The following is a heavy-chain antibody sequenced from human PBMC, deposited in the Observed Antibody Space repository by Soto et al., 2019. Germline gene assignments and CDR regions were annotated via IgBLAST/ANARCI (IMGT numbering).Heavy chain of an antibody. V-gene: IGHV3-23*01. CDR2: ISGSGSTI. D-gene: IGHD3-22*01. CDR1: GFTFSSYA. CDR3: AKVFYYYDSSGYYYFDY. Sequence: GGSLRLSCAASGFTFSSYAVSWVRQAPGKGPEWISSISGSGSTIYYADSVKGRFTISRDNSKNTLYLQMSSLRAEDTAVYYCAKVFYYYDSSGYYYFDYWGQGTLVTVSS. J-gene: IGHJ4*02.